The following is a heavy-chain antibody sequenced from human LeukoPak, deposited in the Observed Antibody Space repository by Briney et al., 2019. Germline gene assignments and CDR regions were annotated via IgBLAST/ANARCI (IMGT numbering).Heavy chain of an antibody. CDR1: GFTFSSYA. D-gene: IGHD3-10*02. J-gene: IGHJ4*02. CDR3: AKDLSGAFDY. Sequence: GGSLRLSCAASGFTFSSYAMSWVRQAPGKGLEWVSALSGSGSSTYYADSVRGRFTISRDNSKNTLYLQMNSLRAEDTAIYYCAKDLSGAFDYWGQGTLVTVSS. V-gene: IGHV3-23*01. CDR2: LSGSGSST.